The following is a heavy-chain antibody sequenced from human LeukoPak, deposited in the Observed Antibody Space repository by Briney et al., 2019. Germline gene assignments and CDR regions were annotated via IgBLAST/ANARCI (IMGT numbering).Heavy chain of an antibody. D-gene: IGHD6-13*01. J-gene: IGHJ4*02. CDR3: ARDHIAAADVFDY. CDR2: IIPIFGTA. CDR1: GGTFSSCA. Sequence: SVKVSCKASGGTFSSCAISWVRQAPGQGLEWMGGIIPIFGTANYAQKFQGRVTITADESTSTAYMELSSLRSEDTAVYYCARDHIAAADVFDYWGQGTLVTVSS. V-gene: IGHV1-69*13.